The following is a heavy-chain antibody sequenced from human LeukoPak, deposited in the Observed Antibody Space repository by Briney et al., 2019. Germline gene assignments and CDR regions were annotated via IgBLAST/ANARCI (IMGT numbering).Heavy chain of an antibody. Sequence: ILYSGSTNYNPSLKSRLTISVDTSKNQFSLKLSSVTAADTAVYYCAREYCTRTTCYFDYWGQGTLVTVSS. CDR3: AREYCTRTTCYFDY. D-gene: IGHD2-2*01. CDR2: ILYSGST. V-gene: IGHV4-59*01. J-gene: IGHJ4*02.